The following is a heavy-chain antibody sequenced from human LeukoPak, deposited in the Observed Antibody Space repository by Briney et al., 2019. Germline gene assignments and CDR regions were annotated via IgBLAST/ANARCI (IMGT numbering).Heavy chain of an antibody. V-gene: IGHV1-69*08. CDR2: IIPILGTA. Sequence: ASVKVSCKASGGTFSSYTISWVRQAPGQGLEWMGRIIPILGTANYAQKFQGRVTITADKSTSTAYMELSSLRSEDTAVYYCARSPTYYYMDVWGKGTTVTVSS. J-gene: IGHJ6*03. CDR3: ARSPTYYYMDV. CDR1: GGTFSSYT.